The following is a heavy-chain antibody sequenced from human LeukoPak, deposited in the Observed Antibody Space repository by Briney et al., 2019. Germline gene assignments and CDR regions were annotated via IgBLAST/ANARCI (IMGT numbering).Heavy chain of an antibody. CDR2: VHNTGGT. Sequence: PSETLSLTYTVSDVSFGRGDYSWGWVRQPPGKGLEWIGNVHNTGGTYYNASLKSRVTISIDTSKNQFYLKVSSVAAAETAVYFCARRQHYFDYWGQGTLVTVSS. D-gene: IGHD1-1*01. V-gene: IGHV4-39*01. CDR3: ARRQHYFDY. J-gene: IGHJ4*02. CDR1: DVSFGRGDYS.